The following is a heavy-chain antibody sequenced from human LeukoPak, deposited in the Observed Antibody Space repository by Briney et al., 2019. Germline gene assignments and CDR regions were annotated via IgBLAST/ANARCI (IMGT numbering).Heavy chain of an antibody. CDR3: ARGGYSGYDYDY. CDR1: GFIFSSYE. Sequence: GGSLRLSCAASGFIFSSYEMNWVRQAPGKGLEWVSYISSSGSTIYYADSVKGRFTISRDNAKNSLYLQMNSLRAEDTAVYYCARGGYSGYDYDYWGQGTLVTVSS. J-gene: IGHJ4*02. CDR2: ISSSGSTI. D-gene: IGHD5-12*01. V-gene: IGHV3-48*03.